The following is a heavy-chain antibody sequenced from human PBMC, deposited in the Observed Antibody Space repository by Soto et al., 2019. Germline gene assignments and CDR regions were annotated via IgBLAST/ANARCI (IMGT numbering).Heavy chain of an antibody. D-gene: IGHD1-26*01. CDR1: GYTFTTSG. V-gene: IGHV1-18*01. CDR2: ISTYNGDT. CDR3: ARQGSGPYYYYGLDG. J-gene: IGHJ6*02. Sequence: QVQLVQSGPEVKKPGASAKVSCEASGYTFTTSGISWVRQAPGQGLEWMGWISTYNGDTNSAQKFQGRVTMTADTSTGTVHMELMSLKSDDTAVYYCARQGSGPYYYYGLDGWGQGNTVTVSS.